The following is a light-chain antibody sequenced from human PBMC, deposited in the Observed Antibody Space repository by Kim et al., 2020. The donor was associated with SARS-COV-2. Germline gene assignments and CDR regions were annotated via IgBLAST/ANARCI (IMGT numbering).Light chain of an antibody. V-gene: IGLV1-51*01. CDR1: SCSIVNNY. Sequence: GQKVTISCAGSSCSIVNNYVPWYQQRPGRAPKLLIYDNNKRPSGIPDRFSGSKSGTSATLGITGLQPGDEADYYCGTWDSSLSARVFGGGTQLTVL. J-gene: IGLJ3*02. CDR2: DNN. CDR3: GTWDSSLSARV.